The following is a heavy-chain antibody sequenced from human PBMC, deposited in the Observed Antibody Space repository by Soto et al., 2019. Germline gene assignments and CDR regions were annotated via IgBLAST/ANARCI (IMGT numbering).Heavy chain of an antibody. J-gene: IGHJ4*02. CDR1: GYTFTSYE. V-gene: IGHV1-8*02. CDR3: AIGPGDLGYFDY. CDR2: MNPYNGNT. Sequence: QVQLVQSGAEVKKPGASVKVSCRASGYTFTSYEINWVRQAPGQGLEWMGWMNPYNGNTAYAQNFQGRVSMTRNTSISTAYMELSSLRSDDTALYYCAIGPGDLGYFDYWGQGALVTVSS. D-gene: IGHD3-10*01.